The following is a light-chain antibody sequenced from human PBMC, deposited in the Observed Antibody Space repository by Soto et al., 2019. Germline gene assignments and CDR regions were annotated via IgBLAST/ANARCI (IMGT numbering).Light chain of an antibody. Sequence: QSARTQPASVSGSPGQSITISCTGTSSDVGNYKYVSWYQQHPGKAPKLMIYEVSNRPSGVSNRFSGSKSGNTASLTISGLQDEDETDYYCFSYTSSGTYVFGPGTTLTVL. CDR2: EVS. CDR1: SSDVGNYKY. J-gene: IGLJ1*01. V-gene: IGLV2-14*01. CDR3: FSYTSSGTYV.